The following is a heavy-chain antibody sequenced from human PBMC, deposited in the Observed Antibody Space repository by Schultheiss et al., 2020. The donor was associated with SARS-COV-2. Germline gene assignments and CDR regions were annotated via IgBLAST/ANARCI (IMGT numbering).Heavy chain of an antibody. J-gene: IGHJ5*02. CDR3: ARGDNWKYVGYFDP. CDR1: GGSISSGGYY. V-gene: IGHV4-31*03. CDR2: IYYSGTT. Sequence: SQTLSLTCTVSGGSISSGGYYWSWIRQHPGKGLEWIGYIYYSGTTYYSPSLKSRVTMSVDTPKNQFSLKVSSVTAADTAVYYCARGDNWKYVGYFDPWGQGTLVTVSS. D-gene: IGHD1-7*01.